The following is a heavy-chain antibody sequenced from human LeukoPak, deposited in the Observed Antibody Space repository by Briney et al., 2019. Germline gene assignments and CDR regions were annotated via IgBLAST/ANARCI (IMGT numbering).Heavy chain of an antibody. V-gene: IGHV3-74*01. CDR2: INSDGSST. J-gene: IGHJ6*02. D-gene: IGHD3-3*01. CDR1: GFTFSSYW. Sequence: GGSLRLSCAASGFTFSSYWMHWVRQAPGKGLVWVSRINSDGSSTSYADSVKGRFTISRDNAKNTLYLQMNSLRAEDTAVYYCARGGLYDFWSGYYTRPDYYYGMDVWGQGTTVTVSS. CDR3: ARGGLYDFWSGYYTRPDYYYGMDV.